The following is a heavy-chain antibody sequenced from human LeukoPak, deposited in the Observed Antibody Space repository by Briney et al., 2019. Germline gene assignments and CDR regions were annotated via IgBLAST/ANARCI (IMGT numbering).Heavy chain of an antibody. D-gene: IGHD3-22*01. J-gene: IGHJ4*02. CDR2: IYHTGST. Sequence: SETLSLTCTVSGGSISLSNYYWGWIRQPPGKGLEWIGSIYHTGSTYYNPSLKSRVTISVDTSKNQFSLRLSSVTAADTAVYYCATPPPRRREYYDSRGYVYYFDSWGQGTLVTVSS. CDR1: GGSISLSNYY. CDR3: ATPPPRRREYYDSRGYVYYFDS. V-gene: IGHV4-39*01.